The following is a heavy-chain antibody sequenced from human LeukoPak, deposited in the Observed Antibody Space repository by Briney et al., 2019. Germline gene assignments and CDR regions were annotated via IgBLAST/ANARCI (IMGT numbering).Heavy chain of an antibody. V-gene: IGHV4-34*01. J-gene: IGHJ5*02. CDR1: GGSFSGYY. Sequence: PSETLSLTCAVYGGSFSGYYWSWIRQPPGKGLEWIGEINHSGSTNYSPSLKSRVTISVDTSKNQFSLKLSSVTAADTAVYYCARGKGWRSPSFFRSPNWFDPWGQGTLVTVSS. D-gene: IGHD2-15*01. CDR3: ARGKGWRSPSFFRSPNWFDP. CDR2: INHSGST.